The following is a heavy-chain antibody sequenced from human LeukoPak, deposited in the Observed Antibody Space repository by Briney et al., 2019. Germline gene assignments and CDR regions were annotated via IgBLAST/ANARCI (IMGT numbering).Heavy chain of an antibody. V-gene: IGHV4-34*01. D-gene: IGHD2-2*02. J-gene: IGHJ4*02. CDR2: INHSGST. CDR1: GGSFSGYY. CDR3: AREFIGGYCSSTSCYI. Sequence: SETLSLTCAVYGGSFSGYYWSWIRQPPGKGLEWIGEINHSGSTNYNPSLKSRVTISVDTSKNQFSLKLSSVTAADTAVYYCAREFIGGYCSSTSCYIWGQGTLVTVSS.